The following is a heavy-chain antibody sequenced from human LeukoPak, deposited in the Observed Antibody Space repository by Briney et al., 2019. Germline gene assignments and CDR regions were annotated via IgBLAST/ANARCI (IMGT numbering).Heavy chain of an antibody. CDR3: ARQSDVCSGGSCYVNFDY. Sequence: PSQTLSLTCAVSGGSLSSGGYSWSWIRQPPGKGLEWIGYIYHSGSTYYNPSLKSRVTISVDRSKNQFSLKLSSVTAADTAVYYCARQSDVCSGGSCYVNFDYWGQGTLVTVSS. CDR1: GGSLSSGGYS. V-gene: IGHV4-30-2*01. J-gene: IGHJ4*02. CDR2: IYHSGST. D-gene: IGHD2-15*01.